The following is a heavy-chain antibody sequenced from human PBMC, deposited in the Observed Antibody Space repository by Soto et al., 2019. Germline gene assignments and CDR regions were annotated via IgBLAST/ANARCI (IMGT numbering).Heavy chain of an antibody. D-gene: IGHD3-10*01. CDR1: GGSISSGGYS. J-gene: IGHJ1*01. CDR3: ARGASVFIQH. Sequence: QLQLQESGSGLVKPSQTLSLTCAVSGGSISSGGYSWSWIRQPPGKGLEWIGYIYHSGSTYYNPSLTIRVTTSVDRSTNQFSQKLSCVTAADTAVYFCARGASVFIQHWGQGTPVTVSS. CDR2: IYHSGST. V-gene: IGHV4-30-2*01.